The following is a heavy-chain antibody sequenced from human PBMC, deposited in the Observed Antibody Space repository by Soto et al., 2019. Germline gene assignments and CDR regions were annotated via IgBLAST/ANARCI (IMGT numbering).Heavy chain of an antibody. V-gene: IGHV3-74*01. CDR1: GFTFSSYW. Sequence: EVQLVESGGGLVQPGGSLRLSCAASGFTFSSYWMHWVRQAPGKGLVWVSRINSDGSSTSYADSVKGRFTISRDNAKNTLYLQMNSPRAEDTAVYYCARGNVAWYYYGMDVWGQGTTVTVSS. CDR2: INSDGSST. CDR3: ARGNVAWYYYGMDV. J-gene: IGHJ6*02. D-gene: IGHD3-10*02.